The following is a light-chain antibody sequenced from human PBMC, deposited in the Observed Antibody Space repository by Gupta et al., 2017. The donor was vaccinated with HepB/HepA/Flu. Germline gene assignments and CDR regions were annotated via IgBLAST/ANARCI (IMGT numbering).Light chain of an antibody. CDR3: QQYDGIPPYT. J-gene: IGKJ2*01. CDR1: QSVLYSSDNQNY. Sequence: DIVMTQSPDSLAVSLGERATINCKSSQSVLYSSDNQNYLAWYQQKPGQPPKLLIYWASTRQFGVPDRFSGSGSGTDFTLTISSRQAEDVAVYYCQQYDGIPPYTFGQGTKVEIK. CDR2: WAS. V-gene: IGKV4-1*01.